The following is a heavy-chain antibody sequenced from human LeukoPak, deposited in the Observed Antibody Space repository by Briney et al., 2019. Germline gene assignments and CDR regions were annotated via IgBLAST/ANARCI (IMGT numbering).Heavy chain of an antibody. CDR1: GFSLSTSGVG. CDR3: AHRDPGYSSGWQDAFDI. Sequence: SGPTLVKPTQTVTLTCTFSGFSLSTSGVGVGWIRQPPGKDLEWLALIYWDDDKRYSPSLKSRLTITKDTSKNQVVLTMTNMDPVDTATYYCAHRDPGYSSGWQDAFDIWGQGTMVTVSS. V-gene: IGHV2-5*02. CDR2: IYWDDDK. J-gene: IGHJ3*02. D-gene: IGHD6-19*01.